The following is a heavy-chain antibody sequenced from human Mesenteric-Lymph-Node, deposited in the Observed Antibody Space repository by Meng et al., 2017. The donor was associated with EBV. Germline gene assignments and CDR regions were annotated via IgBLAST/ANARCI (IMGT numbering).Heavy chain of an antibody. Sequence: QVHPTQLGSGLLMSSESLSLTRAVYVGCFSGYYWTWTLQAPGKGLEWMSVVYHTRGTNYSPSPQSRVTMSVDVSKNQFALKLSSLTAADTSVYYCARGRGFPVRYFDLWGQGTLVTVSS. CDR1: VGCFSGYY. CDR3: ARGRGFPVRYFDL. CDR2: VYHTRGT. J-gene: IGHJ4*02. V-gene: IGHV4-34*01. D-gene: IGHD5-12*01.